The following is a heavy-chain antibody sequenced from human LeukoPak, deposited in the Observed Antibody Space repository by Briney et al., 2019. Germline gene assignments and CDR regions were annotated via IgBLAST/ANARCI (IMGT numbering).Heavy chain of an antibody. D-gene: IGHD4-17*01. CDR3: ARDDPTVTTGPPVGS. J-gene: IGHJ4*02. Sequence: PGGSLRLSCAASGFTFSSYGMHWVRQAPGKGLEWVAVISYDGSNKYYADSVKGRFTISRDNAKNTLYLQMNSLRVEDTAVYYCARDDPTVTTGPPVGSWGQGTLVTVSS. CDR1: GFTFSSYG. V-gene: IGHV3-30*03. CDR2: ISYDGSNK.